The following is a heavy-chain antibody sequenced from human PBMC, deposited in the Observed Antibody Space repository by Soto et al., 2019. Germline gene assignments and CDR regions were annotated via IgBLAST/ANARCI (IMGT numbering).Heavy chain of an antibody. CDR1: GFTSSSYW. CDR3: ARDLGYCLSGSCSYAEHSVAMDV. CDR2: IKQDGSEK. V-gene: IGHV3-7*03. D-gene: IGHD2-15*01. Sequence: EVQLAESGGGLVQPGGSLRLSCAGSGFTSSSYWMTWVRQAPGKGLEWVANIKQDGSEKYYVDSVKGRFTISRDNAKNSVYLQMNSLRAEDTAVYYCARDLGYCLSGSCSYAEHSVAMDVWGPGTTVTVSS. J-gene: IGHJ6*02.